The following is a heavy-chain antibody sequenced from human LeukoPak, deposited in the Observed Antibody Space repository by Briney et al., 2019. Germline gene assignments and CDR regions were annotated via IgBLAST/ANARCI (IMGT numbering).Heavy chain of an antibody. V-gene: IGHV3-7*03. J-gene: IGHJ4*02. CDR1: GFTFRTFW. CDR3: VDGESLLY. Sequence: GGSLRLSCAVSGFTFRTFWMAWVRQAPGKGLEWVATIKQDGYEKHYVDSVRGRFTIFRDNAKNLLYLQMNSLRVEDTAVYHCVDGESLLYWGQGTLVSVSS. CDR2: IKQDGYEK. D-gene: IGHD3-10*01.